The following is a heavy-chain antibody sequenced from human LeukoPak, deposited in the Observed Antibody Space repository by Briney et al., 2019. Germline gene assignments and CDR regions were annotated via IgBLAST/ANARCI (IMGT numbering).Heavy chain of an antibody. CDR1: GFTFSSYS. D-gene: IGHD6-19*01. J-gene: IGHJ4*02. CDR3: AREPIAVAGTGAYYFDY. CDR2: ISSSSSYI. Sequence: GGSLRLSCAASGFTFSSYSMNWVRQAPGKGLEWVSSISSSSSYIYYADSVKGRFTISGDNAKNSLYLQMNSLRAEDTAVYYCAREPIAVAGTGAYYFDYWGQGTLVTVSS. V-gene: IGHV3-21*01.